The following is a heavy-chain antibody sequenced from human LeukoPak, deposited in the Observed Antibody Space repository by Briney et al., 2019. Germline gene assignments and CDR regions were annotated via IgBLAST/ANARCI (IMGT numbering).Heavy chain of an antibody. V-gene: IGHV4-38-2*02. CDR2: FYHGGST. Sequence: PSETLSLTCTVSGYSISTGYYWDWIRQPPGKGLEWIGTFYHGGSTYYNPSLKSRVTISVDTSKNQFSLNLTSVTAADTAVYYCARDHQLYSNFYWGQGTLVTVSS. D-gene: IGHD4-11*01. CDR3: ARDHQLYSNFY. J-gene: IGHJ4*02. CDR1: GYSISTGYY.